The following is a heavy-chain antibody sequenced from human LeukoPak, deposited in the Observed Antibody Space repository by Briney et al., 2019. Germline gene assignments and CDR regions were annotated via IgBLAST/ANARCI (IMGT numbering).Heavy chain of an antibody. Sequence: GESLKISCKGSGYSFTSYWIGWVRQMPGKVLEWMGIIYPGDSDTRYSPSFQGQVTISADKSISTAYLRWSSLKASDTAMYYCARHAPVTMIVVAPPDYWGQGTLVTVSS. CDR3: ARHAPVTMIVVAPPDY. CDR1: GYSFTSYW. V-gene: IGHV5-51*01. CDR2: IYPGDSDT. J-gene: IGHJ4*02. D-gene: IGHD3-22*01.